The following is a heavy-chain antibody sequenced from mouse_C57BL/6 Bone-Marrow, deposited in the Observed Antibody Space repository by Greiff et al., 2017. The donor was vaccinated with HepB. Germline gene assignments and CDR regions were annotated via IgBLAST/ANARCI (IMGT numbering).Heavy chain of an antibody. CDR2: IYPSDSET. J-gene: IGHJ1*03. Sequence: VQLQQPGAELVRPGSSVKLSCKASGYTFTSYWMDWVKQRPGQGLEWIGNIYPSDSETHYNQKFKDKATLTVDKSSSTAYMQLSSLTSEDSAVYYCARWKGYYRSNWRYFDVWGTGTTVTVSS. V-gene: IGHV1-61*01. D-gene: IGHD1-1*01. CDR1: GYTFTSYW. CDR3: ARWKGYYRSNWRYFDV.